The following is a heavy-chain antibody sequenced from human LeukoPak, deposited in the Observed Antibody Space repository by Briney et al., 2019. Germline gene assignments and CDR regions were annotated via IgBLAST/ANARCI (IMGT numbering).Heavy chain of an antibody. V-gene: IGHV1-2*02. D-gene: IGHD2-2*02. CDR1: GYTFTGYY. CDR3: ARAFFPNPIDCSSTSCYRADDY. J-gene: IGHJ4*02. CDR2: INPNSGGT. Sequence: ASVKVSCKASGYTFTGYYMHWVRQAPGQGLEWMGWINPNSGGTNYAQKFQGRVTMTRDTSISTAYMELSRLRSDDTAVYYCARAFFPNPIDCSSTSCYRADDYWGQGTLVTVSS.